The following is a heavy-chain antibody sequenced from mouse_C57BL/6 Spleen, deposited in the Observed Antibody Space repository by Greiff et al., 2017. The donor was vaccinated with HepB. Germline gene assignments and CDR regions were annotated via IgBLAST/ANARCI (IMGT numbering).Heavy chain of an antibody. CDR3: AREGYGNYDYYAMDY. D-gene: IGHD2-1*01. CDR2: IHPNSGST. V-gene: IGHV1-64*01. Sequence: QVQLKQPGAELVKPGASVKLSCKASGYTFTSYWMHWVKQRPGQGLEWIGMIHPNSGSTNYNEKFKSKATLTVDTSSSTAYMQLSSLTSEDSAVYYCAREGYGNYDYYAMDYWGQGTSVTVSS. J-gene: IGHJ4*01. CDR1: GYTFTSYW.